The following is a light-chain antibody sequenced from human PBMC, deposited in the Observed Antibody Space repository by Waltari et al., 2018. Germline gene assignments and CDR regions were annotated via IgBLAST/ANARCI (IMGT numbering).Light chain of an antibody. J-gene: IGLJ2*01. CDR2: EVT. V-gene: IGLV2-23*02. CDR1: SSDVGANNF. Sequence: QSALTQPASVSGSPGQSIAISCIGTSSDVGANNFLSWYQQHPGRAPKLMIHEVTKRPSGASTRFSGSKSGNTASLTISGLQAEDEADYYCCSYTSIGPVLIGGGTKVTVL. CDR3: CSYTSIGPVL.